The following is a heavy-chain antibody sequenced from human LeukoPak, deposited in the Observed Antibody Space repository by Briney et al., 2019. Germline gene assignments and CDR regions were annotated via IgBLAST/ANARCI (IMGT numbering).Heavy chain of an antibody. CDR3: AREGCSSTSCYPAPNWFDP. D-gene: IGHD2-2*01. J-gene: IGHJ5*02. CDR1: GYTFTGYY. CDR2: INPNSGGT. V-gene: IGHV1-2*02. Sequence: ASVKVSCKASGYTFTGYYMHWVRQATGQGLEWMGWINPNSGGTNYAQKFQGRVTMTRDTSISTAYMELSRLRSDDTAVYYCAREGCSSTSCYPAPNWFDPWGQGTLVTVSS.